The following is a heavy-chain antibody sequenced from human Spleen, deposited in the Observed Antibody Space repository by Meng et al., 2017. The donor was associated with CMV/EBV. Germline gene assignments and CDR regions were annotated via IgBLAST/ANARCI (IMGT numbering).Heavy chain of an antibody. CDR3: ARTRGKYYYDSSGYSPWAFDI. J-gene: IGHJ3*02. D-gene: IGHD3-22*01. Sequence: ASVKVSCKTSGSTFNNYYINWVRQAPGQGLEWMGWINPSSGGTNYAQKFQGRVTMTRDTSISTAYMELSRLRSDDTAVYYCARTRGKYYYDSSGYSPWAFDIWGQGTMVTVSS. V-gene: IGHV1-2*02. CDR1: GSTFNNYY. CDR2: INPSSGGT.